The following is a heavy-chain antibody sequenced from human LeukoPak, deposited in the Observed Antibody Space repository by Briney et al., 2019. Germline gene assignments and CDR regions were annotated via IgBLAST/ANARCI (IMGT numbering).Heavy chain of an antibody. Sequence: SETLSLTCAVYGGSFSGYYWSWIRQPPGKGLEWIGEINQSGSTNYNPSLKSRVTISVDTSKNQFSLKLSSVTAADTAVYYCARGRDVVVPAAIGLDYWGQGTLVTVSS. D-gene: IGHD2-2*01. CDR1: GGSFSGYY. J-gene: IGHJ4*02. CDR3: ARGRDVVVPAAIGLDY. CDR2: INQSGST. V-gene: IGHV4-34*01.